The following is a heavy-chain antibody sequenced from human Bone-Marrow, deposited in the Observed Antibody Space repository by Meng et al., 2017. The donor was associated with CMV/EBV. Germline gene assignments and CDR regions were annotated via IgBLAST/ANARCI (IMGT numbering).Heavy chain of an antibody. CDR2: ISDDGTSK. Sequence: GESLKISCAASGFTFNGYAMHWVRQAPGKGLEWVAVISDDGTSKYYAESVKGRFTISRDNSKNTLYLQMNSLRAEDTAVYYCARAVQPTTVTAESDYWGQGTLVTVSS. D-gene: IGHD4-11*01. J-gene: IGHJ4*02. CDR1: GFTFNGYA. V-gene: IGHV3-30-3*01. CDR3: ARAVQPTTVTAESDY.